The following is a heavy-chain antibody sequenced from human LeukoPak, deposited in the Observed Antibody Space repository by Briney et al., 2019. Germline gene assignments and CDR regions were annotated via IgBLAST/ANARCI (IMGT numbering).Heavy chain of an antibody. CDR1: GGTFSSYA. D-gene: IGHD6-13*01. V-gene: IGHV1-69*05. Sequence: SVKVSCKASGGTFSSYAISWARQAPGQGLEWMGGVIPIFGTANYAQKFQGRVTITTDESTSTAYMELSSLRSEDTAVYYCARRIAAAGNEYFQHWGQGTLVTVSS. CDR3: ARRIAAAGNEYFQH. CDR2: VIPIFGTA. J-gene: IGHJ1*01.